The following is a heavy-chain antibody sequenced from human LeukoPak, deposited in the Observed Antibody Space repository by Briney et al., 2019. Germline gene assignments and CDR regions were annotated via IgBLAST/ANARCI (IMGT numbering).Heavy chain of an antibody. Sequence: GGSLRLSCAASGFTFSSYSMNWVRQAPGKGLEWVSSISSSSSYIYYADSVKGRFTISRDNAKNSLYLQMNSLRAEDTAIYYRAQISVDTSRNRWADFDSWGQGILVTVSS. CDR1: GFTFSSYS. J-gene: IGHJ4*02. V-gene: IGHV3-21*04. CDR3: AQISVDTSRNRWADFDS. CDR2: ISSSSSYI. D-gene: IGHD5-18*01.